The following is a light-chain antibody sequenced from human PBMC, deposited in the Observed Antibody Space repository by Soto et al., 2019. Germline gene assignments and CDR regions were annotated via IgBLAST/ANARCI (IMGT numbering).Light chain of an antibody. CDR1: QSVSNN. CDR2: GAS. CDR3: QQYNNWPPLT. V-gene: IGKV3-15*01. Sequence: EIVMTQSPATLSASPGERATLSCRASQSVSNNLAWYHQKPGQAPRLLIYGASTRATGIPARFSGSGSGTEFTLTISSLQSEDFAVYYCQQYNNWPPLTFGGGTKVEIK. J-gene: IGKJ4*01.